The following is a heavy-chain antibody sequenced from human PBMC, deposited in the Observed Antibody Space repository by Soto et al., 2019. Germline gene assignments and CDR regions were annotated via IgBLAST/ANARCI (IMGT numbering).Heavy chain of an antibody. CDR2: INSGGSST. V-gene: IGHV3-74*01. CDR1: GFTFSSYW. Sequence: PGGSLRLSCAASGFTFSSYWMHWVRQAPGKGLVWVSRINSGGSSTSYADSVKGRFTISRDNAKNTLYLQMNSLRAEDTAVYYCARETGDNRITIFGVVISSDYGMDVWGQGTTVTVSS. CDR3: ARETGDNRITIFGVVISSDYGMDV. J-gene: IGHJ6*02. D-gene: IGHD3-3*01.